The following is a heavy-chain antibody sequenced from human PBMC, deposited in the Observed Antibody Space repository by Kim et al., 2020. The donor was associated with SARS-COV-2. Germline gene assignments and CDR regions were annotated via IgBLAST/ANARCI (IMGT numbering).Heavy chain of an antibody. Sequence: GGSLRLSCAASGFTVSSNYMSWVRQAPGKGLEWVSVIYSGGSTYYADSVKGRFTISRDNSKNTLYLQMNSLRAEDTAVYYCARATPGYSYGFLAFDIWGQGTMVTVSS. CDR1: GFTVSSNY. V-gene: IGHV3-53*01. CDR2: IYSGGST. CDR3: ARATPGYSYGFLAFDI. J-gene: IGHJ3*02. D-gene: IGHD5-18*01.